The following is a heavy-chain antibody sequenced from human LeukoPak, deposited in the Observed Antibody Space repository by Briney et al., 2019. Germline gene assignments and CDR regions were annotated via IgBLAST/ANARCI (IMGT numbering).Heavy chain of an antibody. CDR3: VRRETVFGVVTNFGY. CDR1: KFIFGDYN. Sequence: GGSVTLSCAASKFIFGDYNMNWLRPAPGEGVEGVSSISRSGNDKYYTDSVKGRYTISGDNDKNSLYLQMNGQRAEDTAVYYCVRRETVFGVVTNFGYWGQGVLVTGSS. CDR2: ISRSGNDK. V-gene: IGHV3-21*01. D-gene: IGHD3-3*01. J-gene: IGHJ4*01.